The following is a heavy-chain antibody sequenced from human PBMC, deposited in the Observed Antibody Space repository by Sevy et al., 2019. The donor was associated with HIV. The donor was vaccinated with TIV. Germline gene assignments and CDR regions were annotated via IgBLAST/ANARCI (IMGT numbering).Heavy chain of an antibody. CDR2: IKSKSDGGTT. J-gene: IGHJ3*02. CDR3: TTIGYHGGFDI. Sequence: GGSLRLSCAASGFSFRETWMSWVRQGPGKGLELVGRIKSKSDGGTTDYAAPVKGRFTISRDDSKTTLYLEMNSLKTEDTAMYCCTTIGYHGGFDIWGQGTMVTVSS. D-gene: IGHD3-22*01. V-gene: IGHV3-15*01. CDR1: GFSFRETW.